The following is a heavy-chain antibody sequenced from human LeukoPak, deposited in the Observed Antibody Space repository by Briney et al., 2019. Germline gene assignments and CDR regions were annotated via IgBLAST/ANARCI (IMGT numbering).Heavy chain of an antibody. CDR1: GYTFAGYY. V-gene: IGHV1-2*02. J-gene: IGHJ3*02. CDR3: ASGGTISAAFDI. D-gene: IGHD3-3*01. CDR2: IHPNSGCT. Sequence: ASVKVSCKASGYTFAGYYLHWVRQAPGQGLEWMGWIHPNSGCTNFAQKFQGRVTMTRDTSITTAYMELSGLTSDDTAVFYCASGGTISAAFDIWGQGTMVTVSS.